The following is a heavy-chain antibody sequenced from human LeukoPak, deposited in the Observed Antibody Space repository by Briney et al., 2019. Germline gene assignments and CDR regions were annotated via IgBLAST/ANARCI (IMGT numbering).Heavy chain of an antibody. D-gene: IGHD6-13*01. Sequence: GGSLRLSCAASGFTVSSNYMSWVRQAPGKGLEWVSVIYSGGSTYYADSVKGRFTISRDNSKNTLYLQMNSLRAEDTAVYYCARGLSSSWYWGLDYWGQGTLVTVSS. CDR3: ARGLSSSWYWGLDY. V-gene: IGHV3-66*01. CDR1: GFTVSSNY. J-gene: IGHJ4*02. CDR2: IYSGGST.